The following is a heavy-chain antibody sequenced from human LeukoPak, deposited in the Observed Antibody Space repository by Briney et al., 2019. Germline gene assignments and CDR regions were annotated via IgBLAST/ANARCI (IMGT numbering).Heavy chain of an antibody. CDR3: VKYTPADYYGSGSIFDY. CDR1: GFTFSSYA. CDR2: ISGGGGNT. J-gene: IGHJ4*02. V-gene: IGHV3-23*01. Sequence: GGSLRLSCAASGFTFSSYAMTWVRQAPGKRLEWVSAISGGGGNTYYADSVKGRFTISRDNSRNTLFLQVNSLRVEDTAIYYCVKYTPADYYGSGSIFDYWGQGALVTVSS. D-gene: IGHD3-10*01.